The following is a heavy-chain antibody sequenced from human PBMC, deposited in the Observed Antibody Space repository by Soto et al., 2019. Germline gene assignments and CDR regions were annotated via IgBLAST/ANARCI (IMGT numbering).Heavy chain of an antibody. Sequence: QVQLVQSGTEVKKPGSSLKVSCKASGGTFSSYSMNWLRQAPGQGLEWMGGIIPMFGTPKYALKFQGRVTITADESTSTAYMELSSLTSDDTAAYYCARDDGYTYGYHWFYPWGQGTLVTVSS. D-gene: IGHD5-18*01. CDR3: ARDDGYTYGYHWFYP. CDR2: IIPMFGTP. J-gene: IGHJ5*02. CDR1: GGTFSSYS. V-gene: IGHV1-69*01.